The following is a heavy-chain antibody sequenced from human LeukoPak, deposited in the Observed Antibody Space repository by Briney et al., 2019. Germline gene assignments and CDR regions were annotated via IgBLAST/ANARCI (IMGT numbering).Heavy chain of an antibody. J-gene: IGHJ3*02. D-gene: IGHD3-22*01. CDR1: GFTFSSYG. V-gene: IGHV3-30*02. Sequence: GGSLRLSCAASGFTFSSYGMHWVRQAPGKGLEWVAFIRYDGSNKYYADSVKGRFTISRDNSKNTLYLQMNSLRAEDTAVYYCASILDYDSSGYYYWGTPDDAFDIWGQGTMVTVSS. CDR2: IRYDGSNK. CDR3: ASILDYDSSGYYYWGTPDDAFDI.